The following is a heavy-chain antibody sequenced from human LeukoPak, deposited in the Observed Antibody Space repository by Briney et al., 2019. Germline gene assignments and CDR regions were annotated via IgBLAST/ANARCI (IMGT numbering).Heavy chain of an antibody. D-gene: IGHD2-2*01. V-gene: IGHV4-34*01. CDR2: INHSGST. Sequence: PSETLSLTCAVYGGSFSGYYWSWIRQPPGKGLEWIGEINHSGSTNYNPSLKSRVTISVDTSKNQFSLKLSSVTAADTAVYYCARVQVVPAATTIDYWGQGTLVTVPS. CDR1: GGSFSGYY. CDR3: ARVQVVPAATTIDY. J-gene: IGHJ4*02.